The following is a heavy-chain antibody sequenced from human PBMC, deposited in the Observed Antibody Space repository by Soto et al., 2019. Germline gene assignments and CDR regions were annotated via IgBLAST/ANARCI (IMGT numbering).Heavy chain of an antibody. CDR1: GYTFTNYD. Sequence: SVKVSCKASGYTFTNYDVTWVRQAPGQGLEWMGWTSTSTGNTNYAQKRQGRVTMTTDTSASTAYMELRSLRSDETAVYYCARGEGMAARNDGYDIWGQGTMVTVSS. D-gene: IGHD6-6*01. CDR3: ARGEGMAARNDGYDI. J-gene: IGHJ3*02. CDR2: TSTSTGNT. V-gene: IGHV1-18*04.